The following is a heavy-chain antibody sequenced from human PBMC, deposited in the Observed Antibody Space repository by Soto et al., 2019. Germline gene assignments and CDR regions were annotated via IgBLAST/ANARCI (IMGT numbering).Heavy chain of an antibody. J-gene: IGHJ4*02. Sequence: GGSLRLSCAASGFTFSTYTMNWVRQAPGKGLEWISSISSGSSYICYAGSVKGRFTISRDNAKNSLFLQMNSLRADDTAVYYCARDILSGGAYSDSWGQGTKVTVSS. CDR2: ISSGSSYI. CDR1: GFTFSTYT. CDR3: ARDILSGGAYSDS. V-gene: IGHV3-21*01. D-gene: IGHD3-10*01.